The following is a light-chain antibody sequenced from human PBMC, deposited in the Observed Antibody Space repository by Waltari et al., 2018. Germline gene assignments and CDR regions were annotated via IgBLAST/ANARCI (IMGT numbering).Light chain of an antibody. J-gene: IGLJ1*01. V-gene: IGLV3-21*01. CDR3: QVWEISSEHYV. CDR1: NTGTKS. CDR2: SDR. Sequence: SYVLTQPPSVSVAPGETAGISCGGSNTGTKSVHWYQQKPGQAPVLVSYSDRDRPSGIPERFSGSNSGNTATLTISRVEAGDEADYYCQVWEISSEHYVFGSGTKVTVL.